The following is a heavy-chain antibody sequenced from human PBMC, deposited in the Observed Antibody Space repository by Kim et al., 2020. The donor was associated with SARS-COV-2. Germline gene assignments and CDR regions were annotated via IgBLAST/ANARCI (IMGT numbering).Heavy chain of an antibody. D-gene: IGHD3-22*01. Sequence: SETLSLTCAVYGGSFRGYYWSWIRQPPGKGLEWSGEFHHSGSTNYNPSLKSRVTISVDTSKNQFSLKLRSVTAADPAVYYCASDYYDSSGCRFNWFDPW. CDR1: GGSFRGYY. J-gene: IGHJ5*02. V-gene: IGHV4-34*01. CDR2: FHHSGST. CDR3: ASDYYDSSGCRFNWFDP.